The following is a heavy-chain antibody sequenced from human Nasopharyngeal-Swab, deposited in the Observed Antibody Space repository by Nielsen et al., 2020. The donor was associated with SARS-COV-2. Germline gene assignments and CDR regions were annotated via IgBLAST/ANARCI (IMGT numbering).Heavy chain of an antibody. D-gene: IGHD1-26*01. V-gene: IGHV3-33*01. Sequence: GGSLRLSCAASGFTFSSYGMHWVRQAPGKGLEWVAVIWYDGSNKYYADSVKGRFIISRDNSKNTLYLQMNSLRAEDTAVYYCARDIGVGATPQDYWGQGTLVTVPS. CDR3: ARDIGVGATPQDY. J-gene: IGHJ4*02. CDR1: GFTFSSYG. CDR2: IWYDGSNK.